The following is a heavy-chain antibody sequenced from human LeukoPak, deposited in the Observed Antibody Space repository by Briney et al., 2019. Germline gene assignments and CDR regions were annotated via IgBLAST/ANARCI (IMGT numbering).Heavy chain of an antibody. D-gene: IGHD1-1*01. CDR3: ARGRVSSSTWYSHYYYYFYMDV. J-gene: IGHJ6*03. CDR2: VDHTGST. Sequence: SETLSLTCSVSADSITRYYWTWIRQPPGKGLEWIGYVDHTGSTNFNPSLNGRVSISRDTTKNLFSLRLRSVTDADTAVYFCARGRVSSSTWYSHYYYYFYMDVWGKGNTVTVSS. CDR1: ADSITRYY. V-gene: IGHV4-59*01.